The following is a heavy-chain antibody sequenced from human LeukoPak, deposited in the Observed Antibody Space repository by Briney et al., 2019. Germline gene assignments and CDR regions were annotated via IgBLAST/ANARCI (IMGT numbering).Heavy chain of an antibody. Sequence: PGGSLRLSCAASGFSFENSWMAWVRQAPGKGLEWVANINEYSTRKNYDDSVKGRFTIFRDNARNSFFLQMNNVRADDTAVYYCTRDNAYSTFDYWGQGTLVIVSS. CDR2: INEYSTRK. V-gene: IGHV3-7*01. J-gene: IGHJ4*02. CDR3: TRDNAYSTFDY. CDR1: GFSFENSW. D-gene: IGHD4-11*01.